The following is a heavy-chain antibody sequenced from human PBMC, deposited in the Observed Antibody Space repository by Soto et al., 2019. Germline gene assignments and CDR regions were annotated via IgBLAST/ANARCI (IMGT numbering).Heavy chain of an antibody. CDR3: AVPSPGYDSDY. V-gene: IGHV1-24*01. CDR2: FDPEDGET. J-gene: IGHJ4*02. Sequence: ASVKVSCKVSGYTLTELSMYWVRQAPGKGLEWMGGFDPEDGETIYAQKFQGRVTMTADTSTNTAYMELSSLRSEDTAVYYCAVPSPGYDSDYWGQGTLVTVSS. CDR1: GYTLTELS. D-gene: IGHD5-12*01.